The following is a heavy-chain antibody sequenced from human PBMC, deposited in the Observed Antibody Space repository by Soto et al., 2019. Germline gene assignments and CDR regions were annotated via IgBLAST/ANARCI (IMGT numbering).Heavy chain of an antibody. CDR3: ERQQAIDY. CDR1: GYTFVNYE. V-gene: IGHV1-8*01. J-gene: IGHJ4*02. Sequence: QVQLVQSGAEVKKPGASVKVSCKASGYTFVNYEINWVRQAIGQGLEWLGWMNPHSGDTFYAQNFQGRVTMTRNTSITTAYTELTSLNSEDTAGYYCERQQAIDYWGQGTLVTVSS. CDR2: MNPHSGDT. D-gene: IGHD3-9*01.